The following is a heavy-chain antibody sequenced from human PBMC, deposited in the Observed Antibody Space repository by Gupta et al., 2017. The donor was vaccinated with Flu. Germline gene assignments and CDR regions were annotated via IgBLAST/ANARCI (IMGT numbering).Heavy chain of an antibody. CDR1: GLTFSDHY. CDR2: IRNKAKRHTT. D-gene: IGHD3-3*01. J-gene: IGHJ4*02. V-gene: IGHV3-72*01. Sequence: EVQLVVSGGGLVQPGGSLSLSCAASGLTFSDHYMDWVRQAPVQGPGKGPEWVGRIRNKAKRHTTEYAASVQDRFIISRDDSRKSLYLQMNSLRSEDTAVYYCVRAFTIETDQFDYWGQGTPVTVSS. CDR3: VRAFTIETDQFDY.